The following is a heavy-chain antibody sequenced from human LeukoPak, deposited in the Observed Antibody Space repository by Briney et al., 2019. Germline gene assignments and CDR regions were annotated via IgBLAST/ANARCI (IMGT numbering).Heavy chain of an antibody. CDR3: ARDRGWPNDAFDI. CDR1: GFTPSSYE. J-gene: IGHJ3*02. V-gene: IGHV3-48*03. Sequence: QPGGSLRLSCAASGFTPSSYEMNWVRQAPGKGLEWISYISRSGTATLYADSVKGRFTISRDNARNSLYLQMNSLRDEDTAVYYCARDRGWPNDAFDIWGQGTMVTVSS. D-gene: IGHD3-10*01. CDR2: ISRSGTAT.